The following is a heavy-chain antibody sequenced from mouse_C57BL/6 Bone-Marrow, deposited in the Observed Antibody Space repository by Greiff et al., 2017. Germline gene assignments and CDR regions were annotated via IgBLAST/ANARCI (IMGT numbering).Heavy chain of an antibody. CDR3: AREGYDGYSYYYAMDY. V-gene: IGHV3-5*01. Sequence: VQLKESGPGLVKPSQTVFLTCTVTGISITTGNYRWSWIRQFPGNKLEWIGYIYYSGTITYNPSLTSRTTITRDTPKNQFFLEMNSLTAEDTATYYCAREGYDGYSYYYAMDYWGQGTSVTVSS. D-gene: IGHD2-3*01. J-gene: IGHJ4*01. CDR1: GISITTGNYR. CDR2: IYYSGTI.